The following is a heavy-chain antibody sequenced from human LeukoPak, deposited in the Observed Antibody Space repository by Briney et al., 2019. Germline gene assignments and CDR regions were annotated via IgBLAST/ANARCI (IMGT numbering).Heavy chain of an antibody. Sequence: GGSLRLSCAASGFTFSSYSMNWVRQAPGKGLEWVSYISSSGSTIYYADSVKGRFTISRDNAKNSLYLQMNSLRAEDTAVYHCASVSRYCSGGSCYSWDYWGQGTLVTVSS. D-gene: IGHD2-15*01. CDR3: ASVSRYCSGGSCYSWDY. CDR2: ISSSGSTI. V-gene: IGHV3-48*04. J-gene: IGHJ4*02. CDR1: GFTFSSYS.